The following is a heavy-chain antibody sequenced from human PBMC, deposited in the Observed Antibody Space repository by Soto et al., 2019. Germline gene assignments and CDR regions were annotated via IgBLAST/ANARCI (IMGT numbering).Heavy chain of an antibody. CDR1: GFTFSGYW. CDR2: IKQDGTEK. Sequence: EVQLVESGGGLVQPGGSLRLSCAASGFTFSGYWMTWVRQAPGKGLEWVANIKQDGTEKHYVGSVRGRFTISRDNAKNSLYMQTDSLRAEDTAVYYCTRDQGITGTTGDLAYWGQGTLVTVSS. J-gene: IGHJ4*02. D-gene: IGHD1-7*01. CDR3: TRDQGITGTTGDLAY. V-gene: IGHV3-7*05.